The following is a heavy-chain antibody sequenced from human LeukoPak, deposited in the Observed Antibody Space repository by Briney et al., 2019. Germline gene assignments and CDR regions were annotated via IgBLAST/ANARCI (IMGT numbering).Heavy chain of an antibody. CDR2: MNPNSGNT. CDR3: ATSGYDDYYYYYGMDV. V-gene: IGHV1-8*01. Sequence: ASVKVSCKASGYTFTSYDIHWVRQATGQGLEWMGWMNPNSGNTGYAQKLQGRVTMTRNTSISTAYMELSSLRSEDTAVYYCATSGYDDYYYYYGMDVWGQGTTVTVSS. D-gene: IGHD5-12*01. J-gene: IGHJ6*02. CDR1: GYTFTSYD.